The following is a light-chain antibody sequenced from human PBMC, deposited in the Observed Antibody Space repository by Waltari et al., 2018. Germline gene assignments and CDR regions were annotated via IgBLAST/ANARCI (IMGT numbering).Light chain of an antibody. CDR2: DVS. J-gene: IGLJ2*01. CDR3: CSYRSGKIVL. Sequence: WYQQHPGTAPRLLIYDVSKRPSGVSDRFSGSKSGNTASLTISGLQAEDEADYYCCSYRSGKIVLIGGGTRLTVL. V-gene: IGLV2-11*01.